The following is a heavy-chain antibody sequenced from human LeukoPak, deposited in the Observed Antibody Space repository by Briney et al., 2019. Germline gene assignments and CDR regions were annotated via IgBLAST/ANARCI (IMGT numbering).Heavy chain of an antibody. CDR2: ISYDGSNK. V-gene: IGHV3-30-3*01. Sequence: GGSLRLSCAASGFTFSSCAMHWVRQAPGKGLEWVAVISYDGSNKYYADSVKGRFTISRDNSKNTLYLQMNSLRAEDTAVYYCASGANFDYWGQGTLVTVSS. D-gene: IGHD1-26*01. CDR1: GFTFSSCA. J-gene: IGHJ4*02. CDR3: ASGANFDY.